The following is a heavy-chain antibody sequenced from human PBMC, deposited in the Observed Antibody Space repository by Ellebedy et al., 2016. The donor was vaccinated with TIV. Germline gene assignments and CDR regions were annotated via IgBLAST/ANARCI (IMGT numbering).Heavy chain of an antibody. D-gene: IGHD1-1*01. J-gene: IGHJ4*02. CDR2: LYPDGRP. Sequence: EGSLRLSXAASGFSVRSNYVNWVRQAPGKGLEWVSILYPDGRPFYAGSVKGRFTISRDNSKNTLSLQMDSLRVEDTAVYFCAGASLYNRGDHWGQGTLVTVSA. V-gene: IGHV3-53*01. CDR3: AGASLYNRGDH. CDR1: GFSVRSNY.